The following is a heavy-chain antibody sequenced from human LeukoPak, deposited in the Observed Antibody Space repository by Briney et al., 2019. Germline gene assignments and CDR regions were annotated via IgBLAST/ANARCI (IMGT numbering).Heavy chain of an antibody. CDR1: GYSFTSYW. V-gene: IGHV5-51*01. CDR3: ARLAAAGRTGYYYHYMDV. Sequence: GESLKISCKGSGYSFTSYWIGWVRQMPGKGLEWTGIINPGDSETRYSPSFQGQVTISADKSISTAYLQWSSLKASDTAMYYCARLAAAGRTGYYYHYMDVWGKGTTVTVSS. CDR2: INPGDSET. J-gene: IGHJ6*03. D-gene: IGHD6-13*01.